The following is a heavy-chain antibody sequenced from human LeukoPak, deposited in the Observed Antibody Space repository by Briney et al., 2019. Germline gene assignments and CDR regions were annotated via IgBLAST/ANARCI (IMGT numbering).Heavy chain of an antibody. CDR2: IYPSGNT. Sequence: SETLSLTCTVSGGSINSGNSWSWIRQPAGKGLEWIGRIYPSGNTNYNPSLKSRVTISVDTSKNQFSLNLISVTAADTAVYYCARYRGWVGESHFDYWGQGTLVTVSS. V-gene: IGHV4-61*02. J-gene: IGHJ4*02. CDR3: ARYRGWVGESHFDY. D-gene: IGHD3-10*01. CDR1: GGSINSGNS.